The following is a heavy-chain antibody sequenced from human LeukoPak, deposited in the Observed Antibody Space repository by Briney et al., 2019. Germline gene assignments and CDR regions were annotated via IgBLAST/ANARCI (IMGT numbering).Heavy chain of an antibody. Sequence: GGSLRLSCAASGFTFSSYGMHWVRQAPGKGLEWVAVISYDGSNKYYADSVKGRFTISRDNSKNTLYPQMNSLRAEDTAVYYCAKGPTIVVVVAASSGYFDLWGRGTLVTVSS. CDR1: GFTFSSYG. CDR3: AKGPTIVVVVAASSGYFDL. V-gene: IGHV3-30*18. CDR2: ISYDGSNK. D-gene: IGHD2-15*01. J-gene: IGHJ2*01.